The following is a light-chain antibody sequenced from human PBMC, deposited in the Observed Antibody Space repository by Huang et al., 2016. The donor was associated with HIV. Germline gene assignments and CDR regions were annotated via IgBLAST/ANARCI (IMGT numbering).Light chain of an antibody. J-gene: IGKJ4*01. Sequence: IQLTQSPSSLSASVGDRVTITCRASQGISSYLAWYQQKLGKAPKLLIYGASTLQSGVPSRFSGSGFGTNFTLTISSLQPEDFATYYCQQLNSYPLTFGGGTKVEIK. CDR1: QGISSY. CDR2: GAS. V-gene: IGKV1-9*01. CDR3: QQLNSYPLT.